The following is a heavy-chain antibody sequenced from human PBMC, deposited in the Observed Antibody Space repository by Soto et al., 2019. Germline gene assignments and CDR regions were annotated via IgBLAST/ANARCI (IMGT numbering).Heavy chain of an antibody. V-gene: IGHV4-31*03. CDR3: ARAELYYDSSGYYSY. Sequence: SETLSLTCTVSGGSISSGGYYWSWIRQHPGKGLEWIGYIYYSGSTYYNPSLKSRVTISVDTSKNQFSLKLSSVTAADTAVYYCARAELYYDSSGYYSYWGQGTLVTVSS. CDR1: GGSISSGGYY. D-gene: IGHD3-22*01. CDR2: IYYSGST. J-gene: IGHJ4*02.